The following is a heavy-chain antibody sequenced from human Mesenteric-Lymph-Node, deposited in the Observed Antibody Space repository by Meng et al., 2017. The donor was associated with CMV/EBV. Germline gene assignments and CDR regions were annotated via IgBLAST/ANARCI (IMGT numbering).Heavy chain of an antibody. CDR2: TRYDGNNK. V-gene: IGHV3-30*02. CDR3: AKDLRYCNSGTCYSLGVDY. CDR1: GFIFTNYG. D-gene: IGHD2-15*01. J-gene: IGHJ4*02. Sequence: GESLKISCAASGFIFTNYGMHWVRQAPGKGLEWVAFTRYDGNNKNYADSVKGRFTMSRDNSKNTLNLQMNSLRAEDTAVYYCAKDLRYCNSGTCYSLGVDYWGQGTLVTVSS.